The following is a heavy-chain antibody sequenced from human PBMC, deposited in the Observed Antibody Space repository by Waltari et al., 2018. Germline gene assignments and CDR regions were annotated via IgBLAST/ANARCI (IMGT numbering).Heavy chain of an antibody. D-gene: IGHD2-2*02. Sequence: QLNLVESGGGVVQPGGSLRLSCATSGFPFSNFGMHWVRQAPGKGLDWVALIWFDGSDKFYADSVRGRFTISRDNSARTLYLDMDSLRLDDTAMYYCAKDAFGNTYLDFWGQGTLVTVSS. CDR2: IWFDGSDK. J-gene: IGHJ4*02. CDR1: GFPFSNFG. V-gene: IGHV3-30*02. CDR3: AKDAFGNTYLDF.